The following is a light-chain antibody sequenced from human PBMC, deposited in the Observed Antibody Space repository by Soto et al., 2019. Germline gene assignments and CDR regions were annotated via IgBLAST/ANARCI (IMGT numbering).Light chain of an antibody. CDR2: GAS. CDR1: QSVSSN. V-gene: IGKV3-15*01. CDR3: QQYNNWPLPIT. Sequence: EIVMTQSPATLSVSPGERATLSCRVSQSVSSNLAWYQQKPGQAPRLLIYGASTRATGIPARFSGSGSGTEFTLTISSLQSEDFAVYYCQQYNNWPLPITFGQGTRLEIK. J-gene: IGKJ5*01.